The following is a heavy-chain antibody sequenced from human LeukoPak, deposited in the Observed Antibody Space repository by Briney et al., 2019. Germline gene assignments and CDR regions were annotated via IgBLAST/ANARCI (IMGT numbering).Heavy chain of an antibody. D-gene: IGHD3-22*01. CDR1: GGSVSSSSYY. CDR3: ARISSGYYYHFDY. Sequence: SETLSLTCTVSGGSVSSSSYYWGWIRQPPGKGLEWIGSISYSGSTYYNPSLKSRVTISVDTSKIQFSLKLSSVTAADTAVYYCARISSGYYYHFDYRGQGTLVTVSS. V-gene: IGHV4-39*01. CDR2: ISYSGST. J-gene: IGHJ4*02.